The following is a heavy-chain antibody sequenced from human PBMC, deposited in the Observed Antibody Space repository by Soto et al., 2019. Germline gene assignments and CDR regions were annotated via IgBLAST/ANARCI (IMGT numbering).Heavy chain of an antibody. D-gene: IGHD6-13*01. J-gene: IGHJ4*02. CDR2: ITGSGGGT. Sequence: EVQLLESGGGLVQPGGSLRLSCAASGFTFSNYAMTWVRQAPGKGLEWVSVITGSGGGTYFVDSVKGRFTISRDNSKKTVYLQMNSLRAEDTAVYFCAVRPLTAAGFDYWGQGTLVTVSS. CDR3: AVRPLTAAGFDY. V-gene: IGHV3-23*01. CDR1: GFTFSNYA.